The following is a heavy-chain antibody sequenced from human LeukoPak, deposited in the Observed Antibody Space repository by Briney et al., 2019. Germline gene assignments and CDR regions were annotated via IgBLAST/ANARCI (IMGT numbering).Heavy chain of an antibody. D-gene: IGHD4-23*01. V-gene: IGHV4-38-2*02. J-gene: IGHJ4*02. CDR2: ISSTGNT. Sequence: SETLSLTCIVSAYSISSGYYWGWIRQPPGKGLEWIGSISSTGNTYYNPSLKSRVTISVDTSKNQFSLKLSSVTAADTAVYYCARDKGRPMTTVVTFDYWGQGTLVTVSS. CDR1: AYSISSGYY. CDR3: ARDKGRPMTTVVTFDY.